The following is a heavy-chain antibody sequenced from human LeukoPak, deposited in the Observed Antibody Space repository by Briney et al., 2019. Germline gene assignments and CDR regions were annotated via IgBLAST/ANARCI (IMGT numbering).Heavy chain of an antibody. CDR3: ATDLIHYYASGAKT. V-gene: IGHV3-21*01. D-gene: IGHD3-10*01. J-gene: IGHJ5*02. Sequence: PGGSLRLSCAASGFTLSSYSMNWVRQAPGKGLEWVSSISRSSAYIYYADSVKGRFTISRDNAKNSLFLQMNSLRAEDTAVYYCATDLIHYYASGAKTWGQGTLVTVSS. CDR1: GFTLSSYS. CDR2: ISRSSAYI.